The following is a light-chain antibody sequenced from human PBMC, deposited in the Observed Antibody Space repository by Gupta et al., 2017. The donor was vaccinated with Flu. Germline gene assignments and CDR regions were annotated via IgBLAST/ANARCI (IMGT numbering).Light chain of an antibody. CDR2: DVT. CDR3: CSYSFTCTFL. J-gene: IGLJ2*01. Sequence: SWYQQHPGKAPKLMLYDVTKLPSGVPDRFSGSKAGNTTSLTISGLQGDDEADYYCCSYSFTCTFLFGGGTKFTVL. V-gene: IGLV2-11*03.